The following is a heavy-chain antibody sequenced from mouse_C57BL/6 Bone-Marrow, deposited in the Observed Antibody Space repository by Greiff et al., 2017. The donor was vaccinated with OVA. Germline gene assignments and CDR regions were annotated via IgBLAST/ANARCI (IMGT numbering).Heavy chain of an antibody. V-gene: IGHV1-55*01. J-gene: IGHJ1*03. CDR2: IYPGRGSP. CDR1: GYTFTSYW. CDR3: ARDYGSSCRYCDV. D-gene: IGHD1-1*01. Sequence: QVQLQQPGAELVKPGASVKMSCKASGYTFTSYWITWVKQRPGQGLEWIGDIYPGRGSPNYNEKFKSKATLTVDPSSRTAYMQLSSLTAEDSAVYYCARDYGSSCRYCDVGGTGTTVTVSS.